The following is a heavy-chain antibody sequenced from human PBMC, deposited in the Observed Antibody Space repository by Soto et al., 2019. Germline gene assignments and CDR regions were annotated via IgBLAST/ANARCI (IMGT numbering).Heavy chain of an antibody. CDR1: GDSVSSNSAA. V-gene: IGHV6-1*01. CDR3: ARARKYCSSTSCYYFDY. D-gene: IGHD2-2*01. Sequence: PSQTLSLTCAISGDSVSSNSAAWNWIRQSPSRGLEWLGRTYYRSKWYNEYAVSVKSRITIKPDTSKNQFSLQLSSVTAADTAVYYCARARKYCSSTSCYYFDYWGQGTLVTVSS. CDR2: TYYRSKWYN. J-gene: IGHJ4*02.